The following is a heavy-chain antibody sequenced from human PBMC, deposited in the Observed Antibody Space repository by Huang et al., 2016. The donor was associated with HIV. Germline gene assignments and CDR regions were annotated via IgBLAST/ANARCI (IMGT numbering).Heavy chain of an antibody. V-gene: IGHV1-69*13. D-gene: IGHD2-8*02. J-gene: IGHJ6*03. CDR1: GGTFSSDA. Sequence: QVQLVQSGAEVKKPGSSVKVSCKASGGTFSSDAISWVRQAPGQGLEGMGGIIPMFGTANYAQKCQGRVTITADEATSTTYMALSSLRSDDTAVYYCARHTGGIYYYYMDVWGKGTTVTVSS. CDR3: ARHTGGIYYYYMDV. CDR2: IIPMFGTA.